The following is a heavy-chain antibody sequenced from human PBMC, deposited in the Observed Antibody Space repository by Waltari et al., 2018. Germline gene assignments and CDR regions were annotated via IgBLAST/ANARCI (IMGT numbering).Heavy chain of an antibody. V-gene: IGHV1-69*04. Sequence: QVQLVQSGAEVKKPGSSVKVSCKASGGTFSSYAISWVRQAPGQGLEWMGRIIPSLGIATYAQKFQGRVTITADKSTSTAYMELSSLRSEDTAVYYCAGGISPLEVVAAKVLNDYWGQGTLVTVSS. CDR3: AGGISPLEVVAAKVLNDY. CDR1: GGTFSSYA. D-gene: IGHD2-15*01. CDR2: IIPSLGIA. J-gene: IGHJ4*02.